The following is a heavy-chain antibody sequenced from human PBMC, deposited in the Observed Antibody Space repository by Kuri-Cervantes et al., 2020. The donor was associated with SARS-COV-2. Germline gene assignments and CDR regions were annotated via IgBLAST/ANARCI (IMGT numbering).Heavy chain of an antibody. D-gene: IGHD6-19*01. J-gene: IGHJ6*02. Sequence: SVKVSCKASGGTFSSYAISWVRQAPGQGLEWMGGIIPIFGTANYAQKFQGRVTITADESTSTAYMELSSLRSEDTAVYYCARDGVGSGWYGNYYYGMDVWGQGTTVTVSS. CDR3: ARDGVGSGWYGNYYYGMDV. V-gene: IGHV1-69*13. CDR1: GGTFSSYA. CDR2: IIPIFGTA.